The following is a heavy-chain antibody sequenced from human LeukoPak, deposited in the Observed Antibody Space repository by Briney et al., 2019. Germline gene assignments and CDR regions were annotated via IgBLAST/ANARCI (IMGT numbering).Heavy chain of an antibody. J-gene: IGHJ6*04. CDR1: GFTFSNYA. CDR2: ITGSGGNT. Sequence: GASLRLSCAASGFTFSNYAMSWVRQAPGKGLDWVSAITGSGGNTYYADSVKGRFTISRDNSKNTLYLQMNSLRAEDTAVYYCAKDQILTGYYNAKNYYYYYGMDVWGKGTTVTVSS. V-gene: IGHV3-23*01. CDR3: AKDQILTGYYNAKNYYYYYGMDV. D-gene: IGHD3-9*01.